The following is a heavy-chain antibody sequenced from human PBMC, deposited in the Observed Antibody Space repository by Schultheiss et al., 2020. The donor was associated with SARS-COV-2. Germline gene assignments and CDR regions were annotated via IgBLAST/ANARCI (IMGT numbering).Heavy chain of an antibody. J-gene: IGHJ6*02. CDR2: ISAYNGNT. V-gene: IGHV1-18*01. CDR1: GYTFTSYG. D-gene: IGHD1-7*01. CDR3: ARESRYNWNSDYYYYGMDV. Sequence: ASVKVSCKASGYTFTSYGISWVRQAPGQGLEWMGWISAYNGNTNYAQKLQGRVTITRDTSASTAYMELSSLRSEDTAVYYCARESRYNWNSDYYYYGMDVWGQGTTVTVSS.